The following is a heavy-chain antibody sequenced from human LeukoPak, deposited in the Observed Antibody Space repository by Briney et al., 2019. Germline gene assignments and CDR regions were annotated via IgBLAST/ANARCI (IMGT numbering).Heavy chain of an antibody. CDR3: ARERLTTVTKNWFDP. J-gene: IGHJ5*02. CDR1: GYTFTSYY. CDR2: INPSGGST. Sequence: ASVTVSCKASGYTFTSYYMHWVRQAPGQGLEWMGIINPSGGSTSYAQKFQGRVTMTRDTSTSTVYMELSSLRSEDTAVYYCARERLTTVTKNWFDPWGQGTLVTVSS. D-gene: IGHD4-17*01. V-gene: IGHV1-46*01.